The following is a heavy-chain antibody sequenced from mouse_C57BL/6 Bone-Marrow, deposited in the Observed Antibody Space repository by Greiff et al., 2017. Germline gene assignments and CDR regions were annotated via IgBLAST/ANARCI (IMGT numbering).Heavy chain of an antibody. CDR2: INYDGSST. D-gene: IGHD1-1*01. CDR3: AREWDYGSSLDY. J-gene: IGHJ2*01. CDR1: GFTFSDYY. Sequence: EVKLVESEGGLVQPGSSMKLSCTASGFTFSDYYMAWVRQVPEKGLEWVANINYDGSSTYYLDSLKSRFIISRDNAKNILYLQMSSLKSEDTATYYCAREWDYGSSLDYWGQGTTLTVSS. V-gene: IGHV5-16*01.